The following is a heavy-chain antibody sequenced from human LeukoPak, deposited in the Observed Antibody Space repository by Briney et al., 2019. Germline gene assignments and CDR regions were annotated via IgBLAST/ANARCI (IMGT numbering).Heavy chain of an antibody. D-gene: IGHD7-27*01. Sequence: PSETLSLTCAVYGGSFSGYYWSWIRQPPGKGLEWIGEINHSGSTNYNPSLKSRVTISVDTSKNQFSLKLSSVTAADTAVYYCASELGSDAFDIWGQGTMVTVSS. J-gene: IGHJ3*02. CDR2: INHSGST. CDR1: GGSFSGYY. CDR3: ASELGSDAFDI. V-gene: IGHV4-34*01.